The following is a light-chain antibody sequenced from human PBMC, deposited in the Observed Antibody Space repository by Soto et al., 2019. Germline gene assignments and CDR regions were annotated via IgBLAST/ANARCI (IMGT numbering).Light chain of an antibody. J-gene: IGKJ4*01. CDR1: QNVKSY. V-gene: IGKV3-11*01. CDR3: QQRINWPPLT. CDR2: DAS. Sequence: EIVLTQSPATLSLSPGERATLSCRASQNVKSYLAWYQQKPGQPPRLLIYDASTRATGIPARFSGSGSGTDFTLTISSLEPEDFAVYYCQQRINWPPLTFGGGTKVDIK.